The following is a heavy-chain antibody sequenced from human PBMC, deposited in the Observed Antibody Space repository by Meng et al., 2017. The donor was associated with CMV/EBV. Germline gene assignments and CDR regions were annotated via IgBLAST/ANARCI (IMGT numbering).Heavy chain of an antibody. CDR1: GNIFTKNG. V-gene: IGHV1-18*01. Sequence: ASVKVSCKAPGNIFTKNGISWVRQAPGQRLEWMGWISADNQNTNLVQRFQGRVTMTIETSTNTAYVELRSLRSDDTAVYYCAMGGDYGDYHDPFDYWGQGTLVPSPQ. J-gene: IGHJ4*02. CDR2: ISADNQNT. D-gene: IGHD4-17*01. CDR3: AMGGDYGDYHDPFDY.